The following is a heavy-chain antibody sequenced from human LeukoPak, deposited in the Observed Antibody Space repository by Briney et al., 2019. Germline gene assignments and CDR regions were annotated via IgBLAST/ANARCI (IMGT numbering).Heavy chain of an antibody. CDR3: ARHQGGMDV. V-gene: IGHV5-51*01. CDR1: GYSFTTYW. J-gene: IGHJ6*02. Sequence: GESLKISCKGSGYSFTTYWVAWVRQMPGKGLEWMGMISPADFDTRCSPSFKGQVTISADKSINTAYLQWSSLKASDTAIYYCARHQGGMDVWGQGTTVTVSS. CDR2: ISPADFDT.